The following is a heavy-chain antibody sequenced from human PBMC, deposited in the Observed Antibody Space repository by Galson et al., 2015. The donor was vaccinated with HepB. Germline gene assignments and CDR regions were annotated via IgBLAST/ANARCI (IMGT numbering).Heavy chain of an antibody. J-gene: IGHJ3*02. CDR3: AHRRLSSSGWYLFSGWRAFDI. CDR2: IYWDDDK. CDR1: GFSLSTSGVG. Sequence: PALVKPTQTLTLTCTFSGFSLSTSGVGVGWIRQPPGKALEWLALIYWDDDKRYSPSLKSRLTITKDTSKNQVVLTMTNMDPVDTATYYCAHRRLSSSGWYLFSGWRAFDIWGQGTMVTVSS. V-gene: IGHV2-5*02. D-gene: IGHD6-19*01.